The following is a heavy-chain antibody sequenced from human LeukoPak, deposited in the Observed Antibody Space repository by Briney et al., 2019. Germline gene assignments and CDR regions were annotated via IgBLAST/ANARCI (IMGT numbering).Heavy chain of an antibody. J-gene: IGHJ4*02. CDR1: GFTFSDYY. CDR2: ISSSGSTI. Sequence: GGSLRLSCAASGFTFSDYYMSWIRLAPGKGLEWVSYISSSGSTIYYADSVKGRFTISRDNAKNSLYLQMNSLRAEDTAVYYCAREDCSSTSCYRANDYWGQRTLVTVSS. V-gene: IGHV3-11*04. CDR3: AREDCSSTSCYRANDY. D-gene: IGHD2-2*01.